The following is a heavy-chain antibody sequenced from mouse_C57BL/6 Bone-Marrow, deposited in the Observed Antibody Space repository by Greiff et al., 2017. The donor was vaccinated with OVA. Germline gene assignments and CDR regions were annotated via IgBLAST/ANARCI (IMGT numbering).Heavy chain of an antibody. CDR1: GFTFSSYA. CDR2: ISSGGDYI. Sequence: EVQGVESGEGLVKPGGSLKLSCAASGFTFSSYAMSWVRQTPEKRLEWVAYISSGGDYIYYADTVKGRFTISRDNARNTLYLQMSSLKSEDTAMYYCTREGGTGWYFDVWGTGTTVTVSS. J-gene: IGHJ1*03. D-gene: IGHD3-3*01. V-gene: IGHV5-9-1*02. CDR3: TREGGTGWYFDV.